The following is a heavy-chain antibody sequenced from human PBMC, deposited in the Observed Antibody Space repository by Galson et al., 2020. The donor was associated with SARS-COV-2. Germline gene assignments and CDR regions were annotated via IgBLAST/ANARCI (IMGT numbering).Heavy chain of an antibody. CDR1: GGSFSGYY. CDR2: INHSGST. CDR3: ARGVSGYCSSTSCYSYFYYYYMDV. D-gene: IGHD2-2*02. Sequence: SETLSLTCAVSGGSFSGYYWSWIRQPPGKGLEWLGEINHSGSTNYNPALKSRVTITVDKTKNQFSLKLSTVTAADTAVYYCARGVSGYCSSTSCYSYFYYYYMDVWGKGATVIVSS. V-gene: IGHV4-34*01. J-gene: IGHJ6*03.